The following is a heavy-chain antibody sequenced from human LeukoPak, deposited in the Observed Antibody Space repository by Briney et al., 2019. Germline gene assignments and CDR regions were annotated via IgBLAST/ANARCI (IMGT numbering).Heavy chain of an antibody. Sequence: GASVKVSCKASGYTFTGYAMNWVRQAPGQGLEWMGWINTNTGNPTYAQGFTGRFAFSLDTSVSTAYLQISSLKAEDTAVYYCARSGYSYGYGYGNNWFDPWGQGTLVTVSS. CDR3: ARSGYSYGYGYGNNWFDP. V-gene: IGHV7-4-1*02. CDR2: INTNTGNP. CDR1: GYTFTGYA. J-gene: IGHJ5*02. D-gene: IGHD5-18*01.